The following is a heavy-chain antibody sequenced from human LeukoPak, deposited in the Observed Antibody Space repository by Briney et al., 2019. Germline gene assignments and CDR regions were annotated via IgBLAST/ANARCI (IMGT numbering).Heavy chain of an antibody. J-gene: IGHJ4*02. V-gene: IGHV1-18*01. D-gene: IGHD3-9*01. CDR3: VRDYGRKSILTCYSFFFDY. Sequence: ASVKVSCKASGYTFTSYGISWVRQAPGQGLEWMGWISAYNGNTNYAQKLQGRVTMTTDTSTSTAYMELRSLRSDDTAVYYCVRDYGRKSILTCYSFFFDYLGQGTLVSVSS. CDR1: GYTFTSYG. CDR2: ISAYNGNT.